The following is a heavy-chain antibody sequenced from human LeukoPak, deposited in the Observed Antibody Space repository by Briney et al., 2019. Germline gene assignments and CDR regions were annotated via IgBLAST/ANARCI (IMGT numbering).Heavy chain of an antibody. CDR1: GYSISSGYY. J-gene: IGHJ3*02. V-gene: IGHV4-38-2*02. CDR3: ARDLDYYDSSGYYYNSAFDI. D-gene: IGHD3-22*01. Sequence: SETLSLTCTVSGYSISSGYYWGWIRQPPGKGLEWIGSIYHSGSTYYNPSLKSRVTISVDTSKNQFSLKLSSVIAADTAVYYCARDLDYYDSSGYYYNSAFDIWGQGTMVTVSS. CDR2: IYHSGST.